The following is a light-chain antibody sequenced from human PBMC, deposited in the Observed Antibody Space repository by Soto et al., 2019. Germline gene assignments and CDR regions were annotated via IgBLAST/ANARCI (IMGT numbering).Light chain of an antibody. CDR1: QSLLSSDGRTY. J-gene: IGKJ4*01. CDR2: EVS. CDR3: MQSAQFPLT. Sequence: DIVMTQSPLSLSVTPGQPASISCKSSQSLLSSDGRTYFFWYLQKSGQPPQPLISEVSNRFSGVPDRFSGSGSKTDFTLKISRVEADDVGVYFCMQSAQFPLTFGEGTKVEI. V-gene: IGKV2D-29*01.